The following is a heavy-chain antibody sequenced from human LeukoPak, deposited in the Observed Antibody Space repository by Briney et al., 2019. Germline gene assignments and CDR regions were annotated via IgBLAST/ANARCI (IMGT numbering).Heavy chain of an antibody. Sequence: PGRSLRLSCAASGFTFSSYGMHWVRQAPGKGLEWVAVIWYDGSNKYYADSVKGRFTISRDNSKNTLYLQMNSLRAEDTAVYYCARADYGSGSSEGNYWGQGTLVTVSS. CDR1: GFTFSSYG. V-gene: IGHV3-33*01. J-gene: IGHJ4*02. CDR3: ARADYGSGSSEGNY. D-gene: IGHD3-10*01. CDR2: IWYDGSNK.